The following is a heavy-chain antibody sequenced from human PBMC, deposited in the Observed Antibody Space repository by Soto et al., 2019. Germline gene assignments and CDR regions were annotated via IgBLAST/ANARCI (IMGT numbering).Heavy chain of an antibody. J-gene: IGHJ4*02. Sequence: PGESLKISCKGSGYSFTSYWIGWVRQMPGNGLEWMGIIYPGDSDTRYSPSFQGQVTISADKSISTAYLQWSSLEASDTAMYYCARHQTTVVTPKHFDYWGQGTLVTVPQ. CDR1: GYSFTSYW. CDR2: IYPGDSDT. V-gene: IGHV5-51*01. D-gene: IGHD4-17*01. CDR3: ARHQTTVVTPKHFDY.